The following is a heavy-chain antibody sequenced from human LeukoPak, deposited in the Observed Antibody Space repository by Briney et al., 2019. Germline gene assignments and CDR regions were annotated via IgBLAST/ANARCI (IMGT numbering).Heavy chain of an antibody. CDR1: GFTFSSYG. Sequence: GGSLRLSCAASGFTFSSYGMHWVRQAPGKGLEWVAVISYDGSNKYYADSVKGRFTISRDNSKNTLYLQMNSLRAEDTAVYYCAKGPHYYDSSGSPFDYWGQGTLVTVSS. J-gene: IGHJ4*02. CDR2: ISYDGSNK. D-gene: IGHD3-22*01. CDR3: AKGPHYYDSSGSPFDY. V-gene: IGHV3-30*18.